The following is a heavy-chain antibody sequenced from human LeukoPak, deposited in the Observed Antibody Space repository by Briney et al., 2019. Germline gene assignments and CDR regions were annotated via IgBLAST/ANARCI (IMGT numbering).Heavy chain of an antibody. CDR2: ASSGSSHT. D-gene: IGHD5-18*01. Sequence: GGSLRLSCAASGFTFSDYYMSWMRQAPGEGLEWVSYASSGSSHTNYADSVKGRFTISRDNAKNSLFLQMNSLRAEDTAVYYCARAASRGYSYGFDYWGQGTLVTVSS. CDR3: ARAASRGYSYGFDY. V-gene: IGHV3-11*05. J-gene: IGHJ4*02. CDR1: GFTFSDYY.